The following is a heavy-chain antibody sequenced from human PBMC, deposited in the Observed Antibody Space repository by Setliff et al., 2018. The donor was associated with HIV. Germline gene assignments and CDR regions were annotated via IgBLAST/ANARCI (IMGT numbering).Heavy chain of an antibody. CDR2: ITPFVGIT. CDR3: ARGRSLVRGSGSPEYYYMDV. J-gene: IGHJ6*03. V-gene: IGHV1-69*10. D-gene: IGHD3-10*01. Sequence: ASVKVSCKASGGPFSDFRITWVRQAPGQGLEWMGEITPFVGITNYAQKFQVRVTISADESTSTAYMELSSLTSEDTAVYYCARGRSLVRGSGSPEYYYMDVWGKGTTVTVSS. CDR1: GGPFSDFR.